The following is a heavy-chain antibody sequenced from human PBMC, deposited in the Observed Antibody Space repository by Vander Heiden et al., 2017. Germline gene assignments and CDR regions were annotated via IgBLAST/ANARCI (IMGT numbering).Heavy chain of an antibody. CDR1: GFTFSTYW. V-gene: IGHV3-7*01. D-gene: IGHD4-17*01. CDR2: IKQDGSEK. J-gene: IGHJ4*02. Sequence: EVQLVESGGGLVQPGEALSLSCAASGFTFSTYWMYWVHQAPGKGLEWVANIKQDGSEKYYGESVKGRFTISRDNAKNSLYLQMNTLRVEDTAVYYCVKGAYGYWGQGTLVTVSS. CDR3: VKGAYGY.